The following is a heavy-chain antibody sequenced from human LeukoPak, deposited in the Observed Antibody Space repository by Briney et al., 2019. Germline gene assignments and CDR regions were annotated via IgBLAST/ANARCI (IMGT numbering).Heavy chain of an antibody. D-gene: IGHD3-16*01. J-gene: IGHJ4*02. Sequence: GGSLRLSCAASGFTFSNAWMSWVRQAPGKGLEWVGRIKSKTDGGTTDYAAPVKGRFTISRDDSKNTLYQQMNSLKTEDTAVYYCTTGSSVTTLGDYWGQGTLVTVSS. CDR3: TTGSSVTTLGDY. CDR1: GFTFSNAW. CDR2: IKSKTDGGTT. V-gene: IGHV3-15*01.